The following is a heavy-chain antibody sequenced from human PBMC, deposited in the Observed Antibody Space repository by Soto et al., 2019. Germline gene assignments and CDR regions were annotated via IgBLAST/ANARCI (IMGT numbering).Heavy chain of an antibody. CDR2: ISYNGSNK. J-gene: IGHJ4*02. D-gene: IGHD6-13*01. V-gene: IGHV3-30*18. CDR3: AKDRRGSSIYYFDY. CDR1: GFTFSSYG. Sequence: GGSLRLSCAASGFTFSSYGMHWVRQAPGKGLEWVAVISYNGSNKYYADSVKGRFTISRDNSKNTLYLQMNSLRAEDTAVYYCAKDRRGSSIYYFDYWGQGTLVTVSS.